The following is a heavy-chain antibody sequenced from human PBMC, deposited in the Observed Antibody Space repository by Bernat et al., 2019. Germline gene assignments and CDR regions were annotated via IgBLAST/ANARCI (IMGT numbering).Heavy chain of an antibody. Sequence: QVQLQQSGPGLVMPSQTLSLTCAISGDSVSSNSAAWNWIRQSPSRGLEWLGRTYYRSKWYNDYAVSVKSRITINPDTSKNQFSLKLSSVTAADTAVYYCARHRFEQQLVSWFDPWGQGTLVTVSS. CDR1: GDSVSSNSAA. J-gene: IGHJ5*02. CDR3: ARHRFEQQLVSWFDP. D-gene: IGHD6-13*01. V-gene: IGHV6-1*01. CDR2: TYYRSKWYN.